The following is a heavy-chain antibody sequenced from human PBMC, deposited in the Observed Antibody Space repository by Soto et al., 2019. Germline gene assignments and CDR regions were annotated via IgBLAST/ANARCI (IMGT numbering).Heavy chain of an antibody. CDR2: IYNSGST. CDR3: ARGRREVSVVKVGGYSYGEYYYMDV. V-gene: IGHV4-59*01. D-gene: IGHD5-18*01. J-gene: IGHJ6*03. Sequence: SETLSLTCTVSGGSISGYYWHLMRQPPGKGLEWIGYIYNSGSTNYNPSFKTRVTISVDTSKNQFSLKLSSVTAADTAVYYCARGRREVSVVKVGGYSYGEYYYMDVWGKGTTVTVSS. CDR1: GGSISGYY.